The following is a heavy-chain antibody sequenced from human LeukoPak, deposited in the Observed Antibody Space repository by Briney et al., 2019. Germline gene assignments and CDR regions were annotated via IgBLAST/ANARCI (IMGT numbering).Heavy chain of an antibody. CDR1: GFTFSSYE. J-gene: IGHJ4*02. CDR2: ISSSGSTI. V-gene: IGHV3-48*03. D-gene: IGHD5-24*01. CDR3: ARDQKGWLQDY. Sequence: GGSLRLSCAASGFTFSSYEMNWVRQAPGKGLEWVSYISSSGSTIYYADSVKGRFTISRDNAKNSLYLQMNSLRAEDTALYYCARDQKGWLQDYWGQGTLVTVSS.